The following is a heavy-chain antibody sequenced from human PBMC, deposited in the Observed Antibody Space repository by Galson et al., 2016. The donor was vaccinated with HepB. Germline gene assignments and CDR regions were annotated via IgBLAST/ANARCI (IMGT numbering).Heavy chain of an antibody. CDR3: ARLYCSSTSCCGYCGMDV. J-gene: IGHJ6*02. CDR2: FYNSGST. CDR1: GGSISSSTYF. D-gene: IGHD2-2*01. Sequence: SETLSLTCTVSGGSISSSTYFWGWIRQPPGKGLEWIGNFYNSGSTSYNPSLQSRVTISVDTSKNRISLELSSVTAADTAVYHCARLYCSSTSCCGYCGMDVWGQGTTVTVSS. V-gene: IGHV4-39*01.